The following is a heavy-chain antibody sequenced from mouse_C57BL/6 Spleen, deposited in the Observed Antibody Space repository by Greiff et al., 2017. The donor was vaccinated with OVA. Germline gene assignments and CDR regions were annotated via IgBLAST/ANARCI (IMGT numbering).Heavy chain of an antibody. Sequence: VQLQQSGAELARPGASVKMSCKASGYTFTSYTMHWVKQRPGQGLEWIGYINPSSGYTKYNQKFKDQATLTADKSYSTAYMQLGRLTAEDSAVYYCARREDYNFDYWGQGTTLTVSS. CDR3: ARREDYNFDY. V-gene: IGHV1-4*01. CDR2: INPSSGYT. J-gene: IGHJ2*01. D-gene: IGHD2-4*01. CDR1: GYTFTSYT.